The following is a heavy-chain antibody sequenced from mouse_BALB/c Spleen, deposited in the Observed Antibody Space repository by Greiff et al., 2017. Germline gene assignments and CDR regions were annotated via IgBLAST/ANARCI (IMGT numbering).Heavy chain of an antibody. CDR1: GYSITSGYY. Sequence: EVQLQQSGPGLVKPSQSLSLTCSVTGYSITSGYYWNWIRQFPGNKLEWMGYISYDGSNNYNPSLKNRISITRDTSKNQFFLKLNSVTTEDTATYYSAKTGYCDYDYAMDYWGQGTSVTVSS. V-gene: IGHV3-6*02. J-gene: IGHJ4*01. CDR3: AKTGYCDYDYAMDY. CDR2: ISYDGSN. D-gene: IGHD2-4*01.